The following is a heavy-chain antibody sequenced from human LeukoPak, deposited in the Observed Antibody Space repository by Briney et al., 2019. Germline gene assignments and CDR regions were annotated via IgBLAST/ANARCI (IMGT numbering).Heavy chain of an antibody. Sequence: PSETLSLTCTVSGGSISSYYWSWIRQPPGKGLEWIGYIYYSGSTSYNPSLKSRVTISVDTSKNQFSLKLSSVTAADTAVYYCARGITGTPGSFYYWVQGTLVTVSS. CDR2: IYYSGST. D-gene: IGHD1-20*01. J-gene: IGHJ4*02. V-gene: IGHV4-59*01. CDR1: GGSISSYY. CDR3: ARGITGTPGSFYY.